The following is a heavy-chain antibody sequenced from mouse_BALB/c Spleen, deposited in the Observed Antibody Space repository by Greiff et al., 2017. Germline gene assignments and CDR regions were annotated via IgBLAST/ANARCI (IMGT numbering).Heavy chain of an antibody. J-gene: IGHJ4*01. CDR1: GYTFTDYN. CDR3: ARGAGAMDY. CDR2: INPNNGGT. Sequence: EVQLQQSGPELVKPGASVKIPCKASGYTFTDYNMDWVKQSHGKSLEWIGDINPNNGGTIYNQKFKGKATLTVDTSSSTAYMQLSSLTSEDSAVYFCARGAGAMDYWGQGTSVTVSS. V-gene: IGHV1-18*01. D-gene: IGHD6-1*01.